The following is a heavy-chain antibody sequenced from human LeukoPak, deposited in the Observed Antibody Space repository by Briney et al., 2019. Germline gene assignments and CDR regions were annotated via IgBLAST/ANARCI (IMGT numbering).Heavy chain of an antibody. Sequence: SGGSLRLSCAASGFTFSSYAMSWVRQAPGKGLEWVSGISGSGGSTYYADSVKGRITISRDNSKNTLYLQMNSLRAEDTAVYYCAKSTSGWYNFAYWGQGTLVTVSS. J-gene: IGHJ4*02. CDR1: GFTFSSYA. D-gene: IGHD6-19*01. CDR2: ISGSGGST. CDR3: AKSTSGWYNFAY. V-gene: IGHV3-23*01.